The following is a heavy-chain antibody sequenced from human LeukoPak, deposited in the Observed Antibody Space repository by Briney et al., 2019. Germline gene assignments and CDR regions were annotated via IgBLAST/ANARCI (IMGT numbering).Heavy chain of an antibody. D-gene: IGHD3-10*01. V-gene: IGHV5-51*01. CDR2: IYPGDSDT. CDR1: GYSFTNYW. CDR3: ARNRVNYGSGRAGNYYMDV. Sequence: GESLKISCKGSGYSFTNYWIGWVRQMPGKGLEWMGIIYPGDSDTRYSPSFQGQVTISADKSISTAYLQWSSLKASDTAMYYCARNRVNYGSGRAGNYYMDVWGKGTTVTVSS. J-gene: IGHJ6*03.